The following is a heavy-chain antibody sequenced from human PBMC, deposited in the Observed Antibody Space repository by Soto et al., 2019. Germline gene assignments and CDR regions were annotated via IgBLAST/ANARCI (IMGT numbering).Heavy chain of an antibody. D-gene: IGHD3-10*01. V-gene: IGHV4-61*01. CDR3: ARGVGFGYYYYHMDL. CDR1: GDSVTSVSDY. J-gene: IGHJ6*02. Sequence: ASETLSLTCTVSGDSVTSVSDYWSWIRQPPGKGLEWIGYIYYSGSADYNPSLGSRVTISIDTSKNQFSLKLTSVTAADTAVYYCARGVGFGYYYYHMDLWGQGTTVTVSS. CDR2: IYYSGSA.